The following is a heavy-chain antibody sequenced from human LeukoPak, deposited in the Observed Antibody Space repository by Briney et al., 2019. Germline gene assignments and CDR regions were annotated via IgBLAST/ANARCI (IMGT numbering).Heavy chain of an antibody. CDR3: AKVRAYRSSWYFDD. V-gene: IGHV3-23*01. CDR1: GFTFSSYA. D-gene: IGHD6-13*01. J-gene: IGHJ4*02. Sequence: PGGSLRLSCAASGFTFSSYAMSWVRQAPGKGLEWVSGISGSGGNTYYADSVKGRFTISRDSSRNTVYLQMNSLRAEDTALYYCAKVRAYRSSWYFDDWGQGTQVTVSS. CDR2: ISGSGGNT.